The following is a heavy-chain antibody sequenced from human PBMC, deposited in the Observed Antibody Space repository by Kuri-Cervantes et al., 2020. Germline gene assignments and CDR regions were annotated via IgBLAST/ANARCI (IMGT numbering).Heavy chain of an antibody. J-gene: IGHJ5*02. Sequence: GSLRLSCAVYGGSFSSYYWSWIRQPPGKGLEWIGYIYHSGSTYYNPSLKSRVTISVDRSKNQFSLKLSSVTAADTAVYYCARQYCSSTSCYFGFDPWGQGTLVTVSS. CDR2: IYHSGST. CDR1: GGSFSSYY. CDR3: ARQYCSSTSCYFGFDP. V-gene: IGHV4-34*01. D-gene: IGHD2-2*01.